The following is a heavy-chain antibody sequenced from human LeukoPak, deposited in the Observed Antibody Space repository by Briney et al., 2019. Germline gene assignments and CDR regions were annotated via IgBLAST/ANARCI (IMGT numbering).Heavy chain of an antibody. J-gene: IGHJ1*01. CDR3: ARRGLGYDSSGYYSAEYFQH. D-gene: IGHD3-22*01. CDR1: GYSFTSYW. Sequence: GESLKISCKGSGYSFTSYWIGWVRQMPGKGLEWMGIIYPGDPDTRYSPSFQGQVTISADKSISTAYLQWSSLKASDTAMYYCARRGLGYDSSGYYSAEYFQHWGQGTLVTVSS. V-gene: IGHV5-51*01. CDR2: IYPGDPDT.